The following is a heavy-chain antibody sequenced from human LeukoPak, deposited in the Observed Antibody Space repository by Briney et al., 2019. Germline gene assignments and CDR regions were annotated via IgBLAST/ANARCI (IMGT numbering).Heavy chain of an antibody. D-gene: IGHD4-17*01. CDR3: ARETVRNYFDY. CDR1: GFTFSSYE. J-gene: IGHJ4*02. Sequence: PGGSLRLSCAASGFTFSSYEMNWARQAPGKGLEWVSYISSSGTTIYYADSVKGRFTISRDNAKNSLYLQMNSLRAEDTAVYYCARETVRNYFDYWGQGTLVTVSS. V-gene: IGHV3-48*03. CDR2: ISSSGTTI.